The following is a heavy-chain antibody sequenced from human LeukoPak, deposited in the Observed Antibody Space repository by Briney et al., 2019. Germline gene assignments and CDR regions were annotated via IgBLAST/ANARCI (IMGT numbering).Heavy chain of an antibody. V-gene: IGHV4-39*07. D-gene: IGHD6-19*01. CDR3: CGSGWFAGPFGY. CDR1: GGSTTKNGYY. Sequence: SETLSLTCSVSGGSTTKNGYYWGWIRQSPETGLEWIGSMHYSGSTYYNPSLNNRVTISVNTSKNQFSLKLTSVTAADTAVYYCCGSGWFAGPFGYWGQGALVTVSS. CDR2: MHYSGST. J-gene: IGHJ4*02.